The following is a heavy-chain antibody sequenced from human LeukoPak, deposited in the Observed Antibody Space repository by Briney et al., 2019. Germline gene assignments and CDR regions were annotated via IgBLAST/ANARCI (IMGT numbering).Heavy chain of an antibody. CDR2: IYYSGST. J-gene: IGHJ4*02. V-gene: IGHV4-59*12. CDR1: GGSISSYY. CDR3: ARGRDNYDSTGYSY. D-gene: IGHD3-22*01. Sequence: SETLSLTCTVSGGSISSYYWSWIRQPPGKGLEGIGYIYYSGSTNYTPSLKSRVTISVDKSKNQLSLKLNSVTAADTAVYYCARGRDNYDSTGYSYWGQGTLVTVSS.